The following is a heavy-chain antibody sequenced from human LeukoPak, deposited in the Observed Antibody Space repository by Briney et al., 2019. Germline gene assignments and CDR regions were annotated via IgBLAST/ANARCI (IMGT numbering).Heavy chain of an antibody. CDR2: ISAYNGNT. J-gene: IGHJ6*02. Sequence: ASVKVSCKASGYTFTSYGISWVRQAPGQGLEWMGWISAYNGNTNYAQKLQGRVTMTTDTSTSTAYMELSSLRSEDTAVYYCARASGWLQLENYYYYGMDVWGQGTTVTVSS. CDR3: ARASGWLQLENYYYYGMDV. D-gene: IGHD1-1*01. V-gene: IGHV1-18*01. CDR1: GYTFTSYG.